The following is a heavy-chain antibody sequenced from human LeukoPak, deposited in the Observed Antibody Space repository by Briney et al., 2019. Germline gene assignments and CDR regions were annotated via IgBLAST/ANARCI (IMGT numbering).Heavy chain of an antibody. CDR2: TNSDGSTT. V-gene: IGHV3-74*01. J-gene: IGHJ6*02. CDR1: GFTFSNYW. CDR3: GRGNYYGVDI. Sequence: GGSLRLSYAASGFTFSNYWMHWVRQAPGKGLVWVSRTNSDGSTTSHADSVKGRFTISRDNAKNTLFLQLNSLRVEDTAVYYCGRGNYYGVDIWGQGTTVTVSS.